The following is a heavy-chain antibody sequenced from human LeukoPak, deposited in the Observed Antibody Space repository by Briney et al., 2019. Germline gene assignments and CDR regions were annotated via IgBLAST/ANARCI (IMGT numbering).Heavy chain of an antibody. Sequence: PSETLSLTCTVSGGSISSGDYYWSWIRQPPGKGLEWIGYIYYSGSTYYNPSLKSRVTISVDTSKNQFSPKLSSVTAADTAVYYCARDRRGGSGSYSPLGYWGQGTLVTVSS. CDR2: IYYSGST. J-gene: IGHJ4*02. V-gene: IGHV4-30-4*01. CDR1: GGSISSGDYY. D-gene: IGHD3-10*01. CDR3: ARDRRGGSGSYSPLGY.